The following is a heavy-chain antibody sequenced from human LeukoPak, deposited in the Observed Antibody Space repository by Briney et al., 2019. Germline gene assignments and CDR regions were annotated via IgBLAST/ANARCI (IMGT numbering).Heavy chain of an antibody. D-gene: IGHD3-10*01. CDR3: ARSELLWFGGVNSGFDY. CDR1: GGSISSYH. Sequence: SETLSLTCTVSGGSISSYHWSWLRQPPGKGLEWIGYVYYSGSTNYSPSLKSRVTISVDTSENQFSLKLSSVTAADTAVYYCARSELLWFGGVNSGFDYWGQGTLVTVSS. J-gene: IGHJ4*02. CDR2: VYYSGST. V-gene: IGHV4-59*01.